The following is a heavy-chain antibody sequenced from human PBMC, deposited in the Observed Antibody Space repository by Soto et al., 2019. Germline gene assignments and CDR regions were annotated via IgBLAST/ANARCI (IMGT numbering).Heavy chain of an antibody. CDR3: ASGQGAAARLDY. V-gene: IGHV1-69*02. J-gene: IGHJ4*02. CDR1: GGTFSSYT. CDR2: IIPILGIA. Sequence: QVQLVQSGAEVKKPGSSVKVSCKASGGTFSSYTISWVRQAPGQGLGWMGRIIPILGIANYAQKFQGRVTITADKSTSTAYMELSSLRSEDTAVYYCASGQGAAARLDYWGQGTLVTVSS. D-gene: IGHD6-13*01.